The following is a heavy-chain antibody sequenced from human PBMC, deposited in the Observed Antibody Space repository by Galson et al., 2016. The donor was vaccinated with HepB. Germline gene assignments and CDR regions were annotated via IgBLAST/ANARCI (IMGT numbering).Heavy chain of an antibody. CDR1: GFTFGTYD. J-gene: IGHJ6*02. D-gene: IGHD3-10*01. V-gene: IGHV3-13*01. CDR2: IGTKGGT. Sequence: SLRLSCAASGFTFGTYDMHWVRQAKGKGLEWVSGIGTKGGTYYLDSAKGRFTISREDAKNSLHLQMNSLTAGDTAVYYCARSGTYTNRIGMDVWGQGTTVTVSS. CDR3: ARSGTYTNRIGMDV.